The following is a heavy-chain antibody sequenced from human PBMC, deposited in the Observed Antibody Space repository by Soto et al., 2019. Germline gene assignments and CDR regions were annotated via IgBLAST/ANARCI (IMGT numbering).Heavy chain of an antibody. D-gene: IGHD1-26*01. J-gene: IGHJ4*02. CDR3: ATEGGAAGWPYFDY. CDR1: GGSISSSSYY. V-gene: IGHV4-39*01. CDR2: IYYSGST. Sequence: QLQLQESGPGLVKPSETLSLTCTVSGGSISSSSYYWGWIRQPPGKGLEWIGSIYYSGSTYYNPSLKSRVTISVDTSKNQFSLKLSSVTAADTAVYYCATEGGAAGWPYFDYWGQGTLVTVSS.